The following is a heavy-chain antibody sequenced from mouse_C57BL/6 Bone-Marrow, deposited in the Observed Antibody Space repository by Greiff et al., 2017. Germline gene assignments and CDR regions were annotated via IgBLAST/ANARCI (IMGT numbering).Heavy chain of an antibody. V-gene: IGHV5-9-1*02. J-gene: IGHJ1*03. CDR1: GFTFSSYA. CDR3: TREITTVRSWDWYFDV. CDR2: ISSGGDYT. Sequence: EVKLVESGEGLVKPGGSLKLSCAASGFTFSSYAMSWVRQTPEKRLAWVAFISSGGDYTYSADPVKGRFPISRANARNTLYLQMSSLKSEDTARYYCTREITTVRSWDWYFDVWGTGTTVTVSS. D-gene: IGHD1-1*01.